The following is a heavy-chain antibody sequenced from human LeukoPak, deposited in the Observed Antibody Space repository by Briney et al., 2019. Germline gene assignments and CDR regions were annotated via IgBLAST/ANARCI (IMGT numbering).Heavy chain of an antibody. CDR2: IYPGDSDT. V-gene: IGHV5-51*01. CDR3: ARPRVVAATTSLAAFDI. Sequence: GESLKISCEGSGYTFTSYWIAWVRQMPGKGLEWMGIIYPGDSDTRYSPSFQGQVTISADKSISTAYLQWSSLTASDTAMYFCARPRVVAATTSLAAFDIWGQGTLVSVSS. CDR1: GYTFTSYW. J-gene: IGHJ3*02. D-gene: IGHD2-15*01.